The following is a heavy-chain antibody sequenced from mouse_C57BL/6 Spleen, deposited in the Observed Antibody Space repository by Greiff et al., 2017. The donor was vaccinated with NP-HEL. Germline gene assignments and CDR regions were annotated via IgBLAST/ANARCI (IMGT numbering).Heavy chain of an antibody. D-gene: IGHD1-1*01. J-gene: IGHJ1*03. CDR1: GYTFTSYW. V-gene: IGHV1-52*01. CDR3: ARGAYGSSPWWYFDV. CDR2: IDPSDSET. Sequence: QVQLQQPGAELVRPGSSVKLSCKASGYTFTSYWMHWVKQRPIQGLEWIGNIDPSDSETHYNQKFKDKATLTVDKSSSTAYMQLSSLTSEDSAVYYCARGAYGSSPWWYFDVWGTGTTVTVSS.